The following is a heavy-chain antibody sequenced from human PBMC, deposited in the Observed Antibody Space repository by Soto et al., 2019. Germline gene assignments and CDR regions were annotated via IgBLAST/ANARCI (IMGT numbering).Heavy chain of an antibody. J-gene: IGHJ4*02. CDR3: ARDRAVGKRSKVVPAAAFDY. CDR1: GYTFTSYY. D-gene: IGHD2-2*01. V-gene: IGHV1-46*01. Sequence: ASVKVSCKASGYTFTSYYMHWVRQAPGQGLEWMGIINPSGGSTSYAQKFQGRVTMTRDTSTSTVYMELSSLRSEDTAVYYCARDRAVGKRSKVVPAAAFDYWGQGTLVTVSS. CDR2: INPSGGST.